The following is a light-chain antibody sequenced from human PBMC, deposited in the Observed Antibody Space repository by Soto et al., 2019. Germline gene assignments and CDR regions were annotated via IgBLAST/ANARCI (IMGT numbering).Light chain of an antibody. CDR3: QQYNNWHLT. V-gene: IGKV3-15*01. CDR2: GAS. J-gene: IGKJ5*01. Sequence: EIVMTQSPATLSVSPGERATLSCRASQSVSSNLAWYQQKPGQAPRLLIYGASNRVTGIPARFSGSGSGTEFTLTISSLQSEDFAVYYCQQYNNWHLTFGQGTRLEIK. CDR1: QSVSSN.